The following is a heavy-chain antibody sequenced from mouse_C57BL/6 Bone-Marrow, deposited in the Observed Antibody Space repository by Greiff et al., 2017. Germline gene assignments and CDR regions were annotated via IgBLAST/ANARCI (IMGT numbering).Heavy chain of an antibody. CDR3: ARAYYGP. J-gene: IGHJ2*01. CDR2: ISDGGSYT. D-gene: IGHD1-1*02. V-gene: IGHV5-4*01. CDR1: GFTFSSYA. Sequence: EVHLVESGGGLVKPGGSLKLSCAASGFTFSSYAMSWVRQTPEKRLEWVATISDGGSYTYYPDNVKGRFTISRDNAKNNLYLQMSHLKSEDTAMYYYARAYYGPGGQGTTLTVSS.